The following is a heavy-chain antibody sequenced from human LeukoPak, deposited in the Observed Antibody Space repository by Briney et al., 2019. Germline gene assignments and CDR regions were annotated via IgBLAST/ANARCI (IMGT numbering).Heavy chain of an antibody. CDR1: GFTFSSYA. Sequence: GGSLRLSCTASGFTFSSYAMSWVRQAPGKGLEWVSAISGSGGSTYYADSVKGRFTISRDNSKNTLYLQMNSLRAEDTAVYYCASNKRAYYYDSSGYYRMKYYYYYYMDVWGKGATVTVSS. V-gene: IGHV3-23*01. CDR3: ASNKRAYYYDSSGYYRMKYYYYYYMDV. CDR2: ISGSGGST. J-gene: IGHJ6*03. D-gene: IGHD3-22*01.